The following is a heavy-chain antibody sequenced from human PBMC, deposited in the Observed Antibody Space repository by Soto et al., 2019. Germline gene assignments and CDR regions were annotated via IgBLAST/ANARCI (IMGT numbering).Heavy chain of an antibody. V-gene: IGHV4-59*08. CDR1: GASISSSY. D-gene: IGHD2-21*01. CDR3: VKRSLLVAPT. Sequence: SETLSLTCTVSGASISSSYWSWIRQPPGKGLEWIGYIYNSGSTDYNPALKSRVTISGDTSKKRFSLSLNSVTAADTAVYYCVKRSLLVAPTWGQGILVTVSS. CDR2: IYNSGST. J-gene: IGHJ4*02.